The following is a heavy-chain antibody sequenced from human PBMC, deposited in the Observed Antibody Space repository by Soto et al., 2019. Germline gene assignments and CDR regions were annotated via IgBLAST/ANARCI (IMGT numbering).Heavy chain of an antibody. CDR1: GGSISTSYW. D-gene: IGHD4-17*01. J-gene: IGHJ4*02. CDR3: ARGGDYRFDY. CDR2: IYHSGST. V-gene: IGHV4-4*02. Sequence: QVQLQESGPGLVKPSGTLSLTCAVSGGSISTSYWWSWVRQPPGKGRGWIGEIYHSGSTNYSPSLKSRVTIALDKSKNQFSLKMSSVTAADTAVYYCARGGDYRFDYWGQGTLVTVSS.